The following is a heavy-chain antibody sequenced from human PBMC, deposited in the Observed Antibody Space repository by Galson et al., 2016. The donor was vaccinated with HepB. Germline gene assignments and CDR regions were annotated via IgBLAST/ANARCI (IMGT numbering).Heavy chain of an antibody. CDR3: AHSPNKLYLFNWALPNYFDP. CDR1: GFSLTTLGVG. J-gene: IGHJ5*02. CDR2: IFWDDDK. Sequence: PALVKPTQTLTLTCTFSGFSLTTLGVGVGWIRQPPGKALEWLGIIFWDDDKRYNPSLKSRLTIPKDISKNEVVLTLTNVDPADTATYYCAHSPNKLYLFNWALPNYFDPWGQGTLVIVSS. V-gene: IGHV2-5*02. D-gene: IGHD3-3*01.